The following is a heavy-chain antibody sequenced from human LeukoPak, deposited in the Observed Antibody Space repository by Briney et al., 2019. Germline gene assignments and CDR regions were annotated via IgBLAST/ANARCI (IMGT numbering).Heavy chain of an antibody. CDR1: GFTFSSYG. CDR2: IWYDGSNK. D-gene: IGHD3-22*01. V-gene: IGHV3-33*08. Sequence: PGGSLRLSCAASGFTFSSYGMHWVRQAPGKGLEWVAVIWYDGSNKYYADSVKGRFTISRDNSKNTLYLQMNSLRAEDTAVYYCARERILGIYDSSGLDYWGQGTLVTVSS. J-gene: IGHJ4*02. CDR3: ARERILGIYDSSGLDY.